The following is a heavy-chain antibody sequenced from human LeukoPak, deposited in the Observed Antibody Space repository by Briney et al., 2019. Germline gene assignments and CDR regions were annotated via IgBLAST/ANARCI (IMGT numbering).Heavy chain of an antibody. Sequence: GGSLRLSCAASGFTVSNNYMIWFRQAPGKGLEWVSLIYSGGRTYYADSVKGRFTISRDSSKNTLYLQMNSLRAEDTAVYYCARDRSCTGNICSGAWGQGTLVIVSS. CDR1: GFTVSNNY. CDR2: IYSGGRT. CDR3: ARDRSCTGNICSGA. D-gene: IGHD2-8*02. J-gene: IGHJ5*02. V-gene: IGHV3-66*01.